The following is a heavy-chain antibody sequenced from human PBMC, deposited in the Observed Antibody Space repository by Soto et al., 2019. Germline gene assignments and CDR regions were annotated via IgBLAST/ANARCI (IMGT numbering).Heavy chain of an antibody. V-gene: IGHV3-30*18. J-gene: IGHJ4*02. CDR2: VSSDGNNK. CDR1: GFMFSSYG. Sequence: QVQLVESGGGVVQPGRSLRLSCAASGFMFSSYGMHWVRQAPGKGLEWVSAVSSDGNNKDYTDSVKGRFTISRDNSKNTLYLQMNSLSPEDTAVYFCAKALTGYNYASFDFWGQGTLVTVSS. CDR3: AKALTGYNYASFDF. D-gene: IGHD5-18*01.